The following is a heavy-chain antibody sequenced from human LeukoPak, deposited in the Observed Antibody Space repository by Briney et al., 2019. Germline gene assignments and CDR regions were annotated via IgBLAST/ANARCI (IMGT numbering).Heavy chain of an antibody. Sequence: GRSLRLSCAVSGITFSNSIMHWVRQAPGKGLEWVSGMSFDGSQYYADSVKGRFTISRDNSGNTVYLHMTSLRPEDTAVYYCAREGHTSGYCGAFDFWGQGTTVTLSS. CDR1: GITFSNSI. D-gene: IGHD3-22*01. CDR2: MSFDGSQ. V-gene: IGHV3-30*03. CDR3: AREGHTSGYCGAFDF. J-gene: IGHJ3*01.